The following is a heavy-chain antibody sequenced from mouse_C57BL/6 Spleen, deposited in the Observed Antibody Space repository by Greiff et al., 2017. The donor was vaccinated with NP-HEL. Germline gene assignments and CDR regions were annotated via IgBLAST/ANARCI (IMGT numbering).Heavy chain of an antibody. J-gene: IGHJ2*01. CDR3: ARGETGDYFDY. V-gene: IGHV1-80*01. CDR2: IYPGDGDT. Sequence: VQLQQSGAELVKPGASVKISCKASGYAFSSYWMNWVKQRPGKGLEWIGQIYPGDGDTNYNGKFKGKATLTADKSSSTAYIQLSSLTSEDSAVYFCARGETGDYFDYWGQGTTLTVSS. CDR1: GYAFSSYW. D-gene: IGHD4-1*01.